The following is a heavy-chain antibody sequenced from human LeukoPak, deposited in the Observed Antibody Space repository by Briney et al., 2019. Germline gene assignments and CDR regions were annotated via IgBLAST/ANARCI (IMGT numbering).Heavy chain of an antibody. V-gene: IGHV4-38-2*02. J-gene: IGHJ4*02. CDR3: ARVGVTLTYYYDSSGYLYFDY. Sequence: SETLSLTCTVSGYSISSGYYWGWIRQPPGKGLEWIGSMYHSGSTYYNPSLKSRVTISVDTSKNQFSLKLSSVTAADTAVYYCARVGVTLTYYYDSSGYLYFDYWGQGTLVTVSS. CDR1: GYSISSGYY. CDR2: MYHSGST. D-gene: IGHD3-22*01.